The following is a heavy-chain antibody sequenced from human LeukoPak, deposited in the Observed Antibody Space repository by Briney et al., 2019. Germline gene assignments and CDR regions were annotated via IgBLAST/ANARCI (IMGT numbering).Heavy chain of an antibody. Sequence: HPGGSLRLSCAASGFTFSSYAMSWVRQAPGQGPEWVSAISGSGGSTYYADSVKGRFTISRDNSKNTLYLQMNSLRAEDTAVYYCARDYADYVGYFFFDYWGQGTLVTVSS. CDR2: ISGSGGST. J-gene: IGHJ4*02. V-gene: IGHV3-23*01. D-gene: IGHD4-17*01. CDR3: ARDYADYVGYFFFDY. CDR1: GFTFSSYA.